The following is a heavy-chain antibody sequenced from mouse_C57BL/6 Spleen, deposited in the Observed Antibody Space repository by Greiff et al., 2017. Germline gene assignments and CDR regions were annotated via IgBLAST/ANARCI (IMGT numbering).Heavy chain of an antibody. J-gene: IGHJ4*01. Sequence: QVQLQQSGAELVRPGASVTLSCKASGYTFTDYEMHWVKQTPVHGLEWIGAIDPETGGTAYNQKFTGKAILTADKSSSTAYMELRSLTSDDSAVYYWTRDGYYAYYAMDYWGQGTSVTVSS. D-gene: IGHD2-3*01. CDR1: GYTFTDYE. CDR3: TRDGYYAYYAMDY. V-gene: IGHV1-15*01. CDR2: IDPETGGT.